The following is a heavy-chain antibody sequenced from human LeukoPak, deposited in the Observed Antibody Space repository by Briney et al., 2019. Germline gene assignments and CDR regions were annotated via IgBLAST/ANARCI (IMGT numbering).Heavy chain of an antibody. D-gene: IGHD3-22*01. Sequence: GSSVKVSCKASGGTFSSYAISWVRQAPGQGLEWMGRIIPILGIANYAQKFQGRVTITADKSTSTAYMELSSLRSEDTAVYYCARDLYYYDSSGYPGWGQRTLVTVSS. J-gene: IGHJ4*02. CDR1: GGTFSSYA. V-gene: IGHV1-69*04. CDR2: IIPILGIA. CDR3: ARDLYYYDSSGYPG.